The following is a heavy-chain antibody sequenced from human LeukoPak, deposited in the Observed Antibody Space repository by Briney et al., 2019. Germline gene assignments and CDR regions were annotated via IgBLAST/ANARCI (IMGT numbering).Heavy chain of an antibody. CDR3: AREHYFYYMDA. CDR2: ISSSGSTK. CDR1: GFTFSDYY. J-gene: IGHJ6*03. Sequence: GGSLRLSCAASGFTFSDYYMSWIRQAPGKGLEWVSYISSSGSTKYYADSVKGRFTISRDNAKKSLYLQMNSLRAEDTAVYYCAREHYFYYMDAWGKGTTVTVSS. V-gene: IGHV3-11*04.